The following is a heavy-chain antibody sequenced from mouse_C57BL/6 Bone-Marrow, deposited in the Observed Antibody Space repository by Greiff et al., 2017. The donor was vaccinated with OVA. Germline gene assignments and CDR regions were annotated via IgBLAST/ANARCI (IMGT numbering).Heavy chain of an antibody. J-gene: IGHJ2*01. CDR1: GYTFTDYY. CDR2: IFPGSGST. CDR3: ARSGLRRAFDY. Sequence: QVHVKQSGPELVKPGASVKISCKASGYTFTDYYINWVKQRPGQGLEWIGWIFPGSGSTYYNEKFKGKATLTVDKSSSTAYMLLSSLTSEDSAVYYCARSGLRRAFDYWGQGTTLTVSS. D-gene: IGHD2-4*01. V-gene: IGHV1-75*01.